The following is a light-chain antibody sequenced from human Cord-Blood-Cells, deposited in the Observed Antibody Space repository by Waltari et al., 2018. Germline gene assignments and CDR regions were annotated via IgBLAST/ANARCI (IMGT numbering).Light chain of an antibody. V-gene: IGKV1-39*01. CDR3: QQSYSTHFT. Sequence: DIEMTQSPSSLSASVADRVTITCRASQSISSYLNWYQQKPGKAPKLLIYAASSLQSGVPSRFSGSGSGTDFTLTISSLQPEDFATYYCQQSYSTHFTFGPGTKVDIK. CDR1: QSISSY. J-gene: IGKJ3*01. CDR2: AAS.